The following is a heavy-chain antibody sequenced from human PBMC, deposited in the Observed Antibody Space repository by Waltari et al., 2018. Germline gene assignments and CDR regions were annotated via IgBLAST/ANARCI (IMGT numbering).Heavy chain of an antibody. D-gene: IGHD6-19*01. CDR3: AKDKSVAGPGGRAAEYFQH. V-gene: IGHV3-30*18. CDR2: ISNDGSNK. J-gene: IGHJ1*01. Sequence: QVQLVESGGGVVQPGRSLRLSCAASGFTFSSYGMPWVRQAPRKGLEWVAVISNDGSNKYYADSVKGRFTISRDNSKNTLYLQMNSLRAEDTAVYYCAKDKSVAGPGGRAAEYFQHWGQGTLVTVSS. CDR1: GFTFSSYG.